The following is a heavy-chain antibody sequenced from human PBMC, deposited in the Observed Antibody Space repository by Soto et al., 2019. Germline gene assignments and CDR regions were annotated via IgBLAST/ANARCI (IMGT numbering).Heavy chain of an antibody. J-gene: IGHJ4*02. CDR3: ARGPRVSSTGTGAH. Sequence: GGSLRLSCSVSGFTLSAYWMHWVRQVPGKGLTWVSRISDDGSTATYADSVKGRFVISRDNAKNSLYLEMNTLRADDSGLYYCARGPRVSSTGTGAHWGRGTLVTVSS. CDR2: ISDDGSTA. CDR1: GFTLSAYW. V-gene: IGHV3-74*01. D-gene: IGHD1-1*01.